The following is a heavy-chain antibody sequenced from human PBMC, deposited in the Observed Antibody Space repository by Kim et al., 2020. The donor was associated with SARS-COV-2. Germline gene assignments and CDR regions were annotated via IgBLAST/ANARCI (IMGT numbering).Heavy chain of an antibody. D-gene: IGHD3-16*01. V-gene: IGHV3-7*01. Sequence: GGSLRLSCAASGFPFSSYWMTWVRQVPGKGLEWVANIKSDGSAKYYVDSVKGRFTISRDNAKSSLYLEMNSLRAEDTAVYYCAKVPVGGQKYFDYWGQGTLVAVSS. CDR2: IKSDGSAK. CDR1: GFPFSSYW. J-gene: IGHJ4*02. CDR3: AKVPVGGQKYFDY.